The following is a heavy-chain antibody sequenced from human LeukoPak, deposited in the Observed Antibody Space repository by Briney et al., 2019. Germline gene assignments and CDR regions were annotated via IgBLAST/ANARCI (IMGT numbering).Heavy chain of an antibody. CDR1: GGSISSSSNY. CDR2: IYYSGST. Sequence: SETLSLTCTVSGGSISSSSNYWGWIRQPPGKGLEWIGSIYYSGSTYYNPSLKSRVTISVDTSKNQFSLKLSSVTAADTAVYYCARHPSSGYYLNWFDPWGQGTLVTVSS. CDR3: ARHPSSGYYLNWFDP. J-gene: IGHJ5*02. D-gene: IGHD3-3*01. V-gene: IGHV4-39*01.